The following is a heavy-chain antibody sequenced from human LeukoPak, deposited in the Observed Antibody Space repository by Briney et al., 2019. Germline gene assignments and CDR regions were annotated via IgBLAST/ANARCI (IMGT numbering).Heavy chain of an antibody. CDR2: IYPGDSGT. J-gene: IGHJ3*02. CDR1: GYRFTSYW. V-gene: IGHV5-51*01. D-gene: IGHD3-10*01. CDR3: AVEGHYYGSGSYYNHFPSNHDAFDI. Sequence: GASLQISCKGSGYRFTSYWIGWVRQMPGKGLARMGIIYPGDSGTRYSPSFQGQVTISADKSIRTAYLQWSSLKASDTAMYYCAVEGHYYGSGSYYNHFPSNHDAFDIWGQGTMVTVSS.